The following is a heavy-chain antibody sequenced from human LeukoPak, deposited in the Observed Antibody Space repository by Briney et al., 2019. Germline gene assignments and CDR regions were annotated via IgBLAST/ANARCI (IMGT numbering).Heavy chain of an antibody. CDR2: IKSKTDGGTT. D-gene: IGHD3-10*01. CDR1: GFTFSNAC. Sequence: GGSLRLSCAASGFTFSNACMSWVRQAPGKGLEWVGRIKSKTDGGTTDYAAPVKGRFTISRDDSKNTLYLQMNSLKTEDTAIYYCTKTYYYGSGSLDYWGQGTLVTVSS. J-gene: IGHJ4*02. CDR3: TKTYYYGSGSLDY. V-gene: IGHV3-15*01.